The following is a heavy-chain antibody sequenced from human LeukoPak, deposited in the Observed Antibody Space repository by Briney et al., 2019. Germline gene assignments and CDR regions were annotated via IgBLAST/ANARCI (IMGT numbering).Heavy chain of an antibody. CDR2: ISYDGSNK. CDR1: GFTFSSYA. J-gene: IGHJ4*02. D-gene: IGHD1-26*01. Sequence: GGSLRLSCAASGFTFSSYAVHWVRQAPGKGLEWVAVISYDGSNKYYADSVKGRFTISRDNSKNTLYLQMNSLRAEDTAVYYCASSEWELTSLDYWGQGTLVTVSS. V-gene: IGHV3-30-3*01. CDR3: ASSEWELTSLDY.